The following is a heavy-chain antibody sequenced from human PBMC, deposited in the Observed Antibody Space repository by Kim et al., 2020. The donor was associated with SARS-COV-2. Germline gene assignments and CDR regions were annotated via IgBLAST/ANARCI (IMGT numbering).Heavy chain of an antibody. CDR2: IWYDGSNK. D-gene: IGHD5-12*01. V-gene: IGHV3-33*01. Sequence: GGSLRLSCAASGFTFSSYGMHWVRQAPGKGLEWVAVIWYDGSNKYYADSVKGRFTISRDNSKNTLYLQMNSLRAEDTAVYYCAREGSIWSGYDYVGYFDYWGQGTLVTVSS. CDR1: GFTFSSYG. CDR3: AREGSIWSGYDYVGYFDY. J-gene: IGHJ4*02.